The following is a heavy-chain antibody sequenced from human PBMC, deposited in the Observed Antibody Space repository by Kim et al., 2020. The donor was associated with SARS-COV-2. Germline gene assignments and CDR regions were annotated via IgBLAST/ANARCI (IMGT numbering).Heavy chain of an antibody. V-gene: IGHV3-30-3*01. D-gene: IGHD6-13*01. CDR2: ISYDGSNK. Sequence: GGSLRLSCAASGFTFSSYAMHWVRQAPGKGLEWVAVISYDGSNKYYADSVKGRFTISRDNSKNTLYLQMNSLRAEDTAVYYCARAPGIAADYWGQGTLVTVSS. J-gene: IGHJ4*02. CDR1: GFTFSSYA. CDR3: ARAPGIAADY.